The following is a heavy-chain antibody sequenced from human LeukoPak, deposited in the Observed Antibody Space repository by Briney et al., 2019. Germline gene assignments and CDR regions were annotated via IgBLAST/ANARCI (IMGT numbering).Heavy chain of an antibody. CDR2: ISGSGGST. V-gene: IGHV3-23*01. CDR3: TRHGGRDYYDSTEDAFDI. D-gene: IGHD3-22*01. Sequence: PGGSLRLSCAASGFTFSSYGMSWVRQAPGKGLERVSAISGSGGSTYYADSVKGRFTISRDDSKNMAYLQMNSLKTEDTAVYYCTRHGGRDYYDSTEDAFDIWGQGTMVTVSS. CDR1: GFTFSSYG. J-gene: IGHJ3*02.